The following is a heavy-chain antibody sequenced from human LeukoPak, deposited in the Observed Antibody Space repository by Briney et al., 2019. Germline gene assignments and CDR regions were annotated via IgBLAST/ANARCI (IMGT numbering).Heavy chain of an antibody. CDR3: VRAPPTAPLDY. D-gene: IGHD2-21*02. CDR1: GFTFSNYW. J-gene: IGHJ4*02. Sequence: HPGGSLRLSCAASGFTFSNYWMSWVRQAPGKGLEWVANIKEGGSEKYYVDSVKGRFTISRDNAKNSLYLQMNSLRAEDTAVYYCVRAPPTAPLDYWGQGTLVTVSS. V-gene: IGHV3-7*01. CDR2: IKEGGSEK.